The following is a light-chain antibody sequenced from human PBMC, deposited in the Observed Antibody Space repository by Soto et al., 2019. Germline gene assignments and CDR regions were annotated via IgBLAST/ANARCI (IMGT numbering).Light chain of an antibody. Sequence: DIQMTQSPSSLSASVGDRVTITCRASQSISSYLNWYQQKPGKAPKLLIYAASSLQSGVPSRFSGSGYGTDFTLTIRSLQPEDFATYYCKQSYSTPITFGKGTRLEIK. V-gene: IGKV1-39*01. CDR3: KQSYSTPIT. J-gene: IGKJ5*01. CDR1: QSISSY. CDR2: AAS.